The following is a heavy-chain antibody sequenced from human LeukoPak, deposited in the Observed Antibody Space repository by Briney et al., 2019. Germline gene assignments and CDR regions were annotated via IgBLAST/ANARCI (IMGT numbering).Heavy chain of an antibody. V-gene: IGHV4-39*07. Sequence: SETLSLTYTVSGGSISGSSYYWGWIRQPPGKGLEWIGSIYYSGSTYYNPSLKSRVAISVDTSKNQFSLKLSSVTAADTAVYYCARDRRKVRGDPFDYWGQGTLVTVSS. CDR1: GGSISGSSYY. CDR3: ARDRRKVRGDPFDY. CDR2: IYYSGST. J-gene: IGHJ4*02. D-gene: IGHD3-10*01.